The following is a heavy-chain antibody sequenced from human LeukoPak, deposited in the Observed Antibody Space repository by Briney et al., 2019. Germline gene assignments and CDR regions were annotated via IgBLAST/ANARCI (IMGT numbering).Heavy chain of an antibody. Sequence: ASVNVSCKASGGTFSSYAISWVRPAPGQGLEWMGGIIPIFGTANYAQKFQGRVTITADESTSTAYMELSSLRSEDTAVYYCARAPLYSGYDSFYFDYWGQGTLVTVSS. CDR1: GGTFSSYA. J-gene: IGHJ4*02. V-gene: IGHV1-69*13. CDR3: ARAPLYSGYDSFYFDY. D-gene: IGHD5-12*01. CDR2: IIPIFGTA.